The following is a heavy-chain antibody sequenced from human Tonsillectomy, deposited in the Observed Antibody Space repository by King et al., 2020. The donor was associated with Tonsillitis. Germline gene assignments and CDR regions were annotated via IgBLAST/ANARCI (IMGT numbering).Heavy chain of an antibody. CDR1: GFAFSSSA. J-gene: IGHJ4*02. Sequence: VQLVESGGGLVQPGGSLRLSCTASGFAFSSSALSWVRQAPGKGLEWVSAIRGMGGRSYYADSVKGRLTISRDNSKNTLYLQMNSLRAEDTAVYYFAKCGCHYDFWSGDYYFDFWGQGTLVTVSS. CDR3: AKCGCHYDFWSGDYYFDF. CDR2: IRGMGGRS. V-gene: IGHV3-23*04. D-gene: IGHD3-3*01.